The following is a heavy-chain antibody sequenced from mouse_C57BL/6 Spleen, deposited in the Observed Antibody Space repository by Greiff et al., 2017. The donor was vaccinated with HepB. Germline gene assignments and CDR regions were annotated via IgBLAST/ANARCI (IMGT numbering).Heavy chain of an antibody. V-gene: IGHV5-9*01. CDR2: ISGGGGNT. Sequence: EVMLVESGGGLVKPGGSLKLSCAASGFTFSSYTMSWVRQTPEKRLEWVATISGGGGNTYYPDSVKGRFTISRDNAKNTLYLQMSSLRSEDTALYYCAKGSDYGYDRGYYYAMDYWGQGTSVTVSS. CDR3: AKGSDYGYDRGYYYAMDY. D-gene: IGHD2-2*01. CDR1: GFTFSSYT. J-gene: IGHJ4*01.